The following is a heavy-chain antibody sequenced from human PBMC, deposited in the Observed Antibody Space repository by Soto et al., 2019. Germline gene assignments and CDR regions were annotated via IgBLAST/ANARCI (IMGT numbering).Heavy chain of an antibody. CDR1: GGSISSYY. V-gene: IGHV4-59*01. D-gene: IGHD3-10*01. CDR3: ARVYGYYFDY. Sequence: PSETLSLTCTVSGGSISSYYWSWIRQPPGKGLEWIGYIYYSGSTNYNPSIKSRVTISVDTSKNQFSLKLSSVTAAYTAVYYCARVYGYYFDYWGQGTLVTVSS. J-gene: IGHJ4*02. CDR2: IYYSGST.